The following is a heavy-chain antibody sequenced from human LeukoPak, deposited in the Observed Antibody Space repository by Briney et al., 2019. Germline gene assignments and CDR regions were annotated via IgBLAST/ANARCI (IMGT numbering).Heavy chain of an antibody. CDR1: GGSISSYY. CDR3: ARGGGSRYYDSSGYVYYFDY. CDR2: IYGSGST. J-gene: IGHJ4*02. D-gene: IGHD3-22*01. V-gene: IGHV4-59*12. Sequence: SETLSPTCTVSGGSISSYYWSWIRQPPGKGLEWIGHIYGSGSTNYNPSLKSRVTMSVDTSKNQFSLKLSSVTAADTAVYYCARGGGSRYYDSSGYVYYFDYWGQGTLVTVSS.